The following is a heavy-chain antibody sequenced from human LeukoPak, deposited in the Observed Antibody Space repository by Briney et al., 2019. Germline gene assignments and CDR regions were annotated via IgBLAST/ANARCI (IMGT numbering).Heavy chain of an antibody. Sequence: SVKVSCKASGGTFSSYAISWVRQAPGQGREWMGGIIPILGTANYAQKFQGRVTITTDESTSTAYMELSSLRSEDTAVYYCARGGVCSSTSCYSNPYYYYYMDVWGKGTTVTVSS. V-gene: IGHV1-69*05. CDR2: IIPILGTA. D-gene: IGHD2-2*01. CDR1: GGTFSSYA. CDR3: ARGGVCSSTSCYSNPYYYYYMDV. J-gene: IGHJ6*03.